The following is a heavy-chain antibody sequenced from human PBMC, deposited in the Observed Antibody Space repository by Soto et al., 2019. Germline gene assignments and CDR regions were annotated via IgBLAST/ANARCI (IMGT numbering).Heavy chain of an antibody. D-gene: IGHD2-15*01. CDR1: GGSFSGYY. Sequence: QVQLQQWGAGLLKPSETLSLTCAVYGGSFSGYYWSWIRQPPGKGLEWIGEINHSGSTNYNPSLTRGVTISVDTSKDQFSLRLSSVTAADTAVYYCARARRGYCSGGSCYSRLFIGTYYFDYWGQGPLVTVSS. J-gene: IGHJ4*02. V-gene: IGHV4-34*01. CDR3: ARARRGYCSGGSCYSRLFIGTYYFDY. CDR2: INHSGST.